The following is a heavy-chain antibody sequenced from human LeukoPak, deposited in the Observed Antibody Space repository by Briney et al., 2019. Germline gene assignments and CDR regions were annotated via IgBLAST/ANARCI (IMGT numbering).Heavy chain of an antibody. CDR2: IKNKTNGGTT. D-gene: IGHD1-26*01. CDR3: TTTIVGVTTWFDP. CDR1: GFTLSNAY. V-gene: IGHV3-15*01. J-gene: IGHJ5*02. Sequence: GGSLRLSCAASGFTLSNAYMSWVRQAPGKGLEWVGRIKNKTNGGTTDYTAPVKGRFTISRDDSKNTLYPQMNSLKTEDTAVYYCTTTIVGVTTWFDPWGQGTLVTVSS.